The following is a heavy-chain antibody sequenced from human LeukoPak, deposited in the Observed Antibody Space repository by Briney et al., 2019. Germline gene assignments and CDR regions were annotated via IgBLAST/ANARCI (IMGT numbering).Heavy chain of an antibody. J-gene: IGHJ4*02. Sequence: GGSLRLSCAASGFTFSSYSMNWVRQAPGKGLEWVAKISQDGSEKYYVDSVKGRFTISRDRGKNSLYLQMNSLRAEDTAVYYCARAVGSSGCDYWGQGTLVTVSS. CDR3: ARAVGSSGCDY. V-gene: IGHV3-7*01. D-gene: IGHD6-19*01. CDR2: ISQDGSEK. CDR1: GFTFSSYS.